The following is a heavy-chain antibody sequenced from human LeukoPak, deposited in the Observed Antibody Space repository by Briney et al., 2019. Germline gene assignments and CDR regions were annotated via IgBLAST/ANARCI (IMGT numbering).Heavy chain of an antibody. CDR2: ISASRDIT. CDR3: ARGPPPLYDSSGYYEYFQH. CDR1: GFNYSSYT. Sequence: PGGSLRLSCAASGFNYSSYTVTWVRQARGMGLEWLSYISASRDITYYADSVKGRFTISRANAKNSLLLQMNSLRAEDTAVYYCARGPPPLYDSSGYYEYFQHWGQGTLVTVSS. V-gene: IGHV3-48*01. J-gene: IGHJ1*01. D-gene: IGHD3-22*01.